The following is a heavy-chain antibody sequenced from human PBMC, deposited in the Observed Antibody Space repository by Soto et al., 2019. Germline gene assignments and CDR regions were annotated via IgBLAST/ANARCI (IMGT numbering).Heavy chain of an antibody. D-gene: IGHD3-10*01. V-gene: IGHV3-30-3*01. J-gene: IGHJ6*02. CDR1: GFTFSSYA. CDR3: ARHDGPRGLWFGELLGHDYYGMDV. CDR2: ISYDGSNK. Sequence: GGSLRLSCAASGFTFSSYAMHWVRQAPGKGLEWVAVISYDGSNKYYADSVKGRFTISRDNSKNTLYLQMNSLRAEDTAVYYCARHDGPRGLWFGELLGHDYYGMDVWGQGTTVTVSS.